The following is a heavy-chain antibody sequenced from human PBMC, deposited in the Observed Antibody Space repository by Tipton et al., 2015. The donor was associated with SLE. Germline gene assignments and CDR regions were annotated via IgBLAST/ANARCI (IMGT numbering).Heavy chain of an antibody. CDR2: IRYDGSNK. D-gene: IGHD6-19*01. CDR1: GFTFSSYG. J-gene: IGHJ5*02. Sequence: SLRLSCAASGFTFSSYGMHWVRQAPGKGLEWVAFIRYDGSNKYYADSVKGRFTISRDNSENAVFLQMNSLRPQDTALYFCAKGEQWPNWFAPWGQGTLVTVSS. CDR3: AKGEQWPNWFAP. V-gene: IGHV3-30*02.